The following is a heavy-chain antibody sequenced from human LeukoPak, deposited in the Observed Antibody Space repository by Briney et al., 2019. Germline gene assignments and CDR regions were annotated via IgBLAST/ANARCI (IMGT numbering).Heavy chain of an antibody. Sequence: ASVKVSCKASGYIFTSYGFSWVRQAPGQGLEWMGRINAYNGNTNYAQKFQGRVTMTTDTSTSTAYMELRSLRSDDTAVYHCARDFGSTWYGLDVWGQGTTVTVSS. CDR3: ARDFGSTWYGLDV. D-gene: IGHD6-13*01. V-gene: IGHV1-18*01. J-gene: IGHJ6*02. CDR2: INAYNGNT. CDR1: GYIFTSYG.